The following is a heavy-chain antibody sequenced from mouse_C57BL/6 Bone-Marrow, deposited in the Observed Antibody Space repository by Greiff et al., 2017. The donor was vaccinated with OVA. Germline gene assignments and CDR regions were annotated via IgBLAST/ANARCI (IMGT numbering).Heavy chain of an antibody. V-gene: IGHV1-39*01. Sequence: VHVKQSGPELVKPGASVKISCKASGYSFTDYNMNWVKQSNGKSLEWIGVINPNYGTTSYNQKFKGKATLTVDQSSSTAYMQLNSLTSEDSAVYYCAEGSGYVSYAMDYWGQGTSVTVSS. CDR1: GYSFTDYN. J-gene: IGHJ4*01. CDR2: INPNYGTT. D-gene: IGHD3-2*02. CDR3: AEGSGYVSYAMDY.